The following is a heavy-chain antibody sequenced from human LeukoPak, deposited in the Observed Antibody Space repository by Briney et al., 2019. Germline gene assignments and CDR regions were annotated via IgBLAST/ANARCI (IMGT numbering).Heavy chain of an antibody. J-gene: IGHJ5*02. CDR1: GGSVSSGSYY. V-gene: IGHV4-61*01. CDR3: ARGNYGLENWFDP. Sequence: SETLSLTCTVSGGSVSSGSYYWSWIRQPPGKGLEWIGYIYYSGSTNYNPSLKSRVTISVDTSKNQFSLKLSSVTAADTAVYYCARGNYGLENWFDPWGQGTLVTVSS. CDR2: IYYSGST. D-gene: IGHD3-10*01.